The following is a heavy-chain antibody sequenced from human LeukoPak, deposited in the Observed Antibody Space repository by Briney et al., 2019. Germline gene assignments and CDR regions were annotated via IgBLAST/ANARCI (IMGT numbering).Heavy chain of an antibody. CDR3: ARGRQDYDILTGYYYYGMDV. J-gene: IGHJ6*02. Sequence: SETLSLTCGVYGGSFSGYYWSWIRQPPGKGLEWIGEVSQTGSGRTNYNPSLKSRVTISVDTSKNQFSLKLSSVTAADTAVYYCARGRQDYDILTGYYYYGMDVWGQGTTVTVSS. V-gene: IGHV4-34*01. D-gene: IGHD3-9*01. CDR1: GGSFSGYY. CDR2: VSQTGSGRT.